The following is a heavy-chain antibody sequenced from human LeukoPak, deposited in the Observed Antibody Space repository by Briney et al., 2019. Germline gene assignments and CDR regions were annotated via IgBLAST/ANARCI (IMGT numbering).Heavy chain of an antibody. J-gene: IGHJ5*02. CDR3: AKEYSSSWYVWFDP. CDR1: GFTFSSYA. V-gene: IGHV3-23*01. D-gene: IGHD6-13*01. Sequence: GGSLRLSCAASGFTFSSYAMSWVRLAPGKGLEWVSAISGSGGSTYYADSVKGRFTISRDNTKNTLHLQMNSLRAEDTAVYYCAKEYSSSWYVWFDPWGQGTLVTVSS. CDR2: ISGSGGST.